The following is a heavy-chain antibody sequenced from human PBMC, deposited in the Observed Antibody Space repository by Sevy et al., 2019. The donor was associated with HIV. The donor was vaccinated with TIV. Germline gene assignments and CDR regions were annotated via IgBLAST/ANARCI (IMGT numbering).Heavy chain of an antibody. CDR3: GGHPFSSRHYDFWSGYQRPYYYYMDV. CDR1: GGSISSYY. V-gene: IGHV4-59*08. CDR2: IYYSGST. Sequence: SETLSLTCTVSGGSISSYYWSWIRQPPGKGLEWIGYIYYSGSTNYNPSLKSRVTISVDTSKNQFSLKLSSVTAADTAVYYCGGHPFSSRHYDFWSGYQRPYYYYMDVWGKGTTVTVSS. D-gene: IGHD3-3*01. J-gene: IGHJ6*03.